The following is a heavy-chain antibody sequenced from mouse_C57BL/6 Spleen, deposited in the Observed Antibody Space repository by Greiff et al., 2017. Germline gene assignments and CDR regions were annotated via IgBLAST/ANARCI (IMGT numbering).Heavy chain of an antibody. D-gene: IGHD2-12*01. J-gene: IGHJ2*01. Sequence: VQLQESGPGLVQPSQSLSITCTVSGFSLTSYGVHWVRQSPGKGLEWLGVIWSGGSTDYNAAFISRLSISKDNAKSHVFFKMSSLQADDTAMYYCARADYSYYFDYWGQGTTLTVSS. CDR1: GFSLTSYG. CDR3: ARADYSYYFDY. CDR2: IWSGGST. V-gene: IGHV2-2*01.